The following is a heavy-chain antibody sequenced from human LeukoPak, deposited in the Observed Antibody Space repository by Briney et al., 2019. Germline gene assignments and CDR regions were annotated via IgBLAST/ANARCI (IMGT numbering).Heavy chain of an antibody. D-gene: IGHD6-13*01. CDR1: GGSFSGYY. V-gene: IGHV4-34*01. J-gene: IGHJ4*02. CDR2: INHSGST. CDR3: ARRGIAAAFRRHFDY. Sequence: PSETLSLTCAVYGGSFSGYYWSWIRQPPGKGLEWIWEINHSGSTNYNPSLKSRVTISVDTSKNQFSLKLSSVTAADTAVYYCARRGIAAAFRRHFDYWGQGTLVTVSS.